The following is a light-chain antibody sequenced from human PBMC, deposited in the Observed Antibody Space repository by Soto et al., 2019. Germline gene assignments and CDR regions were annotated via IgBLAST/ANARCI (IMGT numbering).Light chain of an antibody. V-gene: IGLV2-14*01. CDR2: DVS. Sequence: QSVLTQPASVSGSPGQSIAISCTGTSSDVGGYSYVSWYQQQPGKAPKLVISDVSNRPSGVSDRFSGSKSGNTASLTISGLQTEDEAAYYCASYTTSSTYVFGTGTKVTVL. J-gene: IGLJ1*01. CDR1: SSDVGGYSY. CDR3: ASYTTSSTYV.